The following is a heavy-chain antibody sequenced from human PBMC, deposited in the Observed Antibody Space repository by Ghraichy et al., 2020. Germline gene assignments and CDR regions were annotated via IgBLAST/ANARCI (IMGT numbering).Heavy chain of an antibody. D-gene: IGHD6-13*01. Sequence: SETLSLTCTVSGGSISSGSYYWSWIRQPAGKGLEWIGRIYTSGSTNYNPSLKSRVTISVDTSKNQFSLKLSSVTAADTAVYYCARDNGVFTRAAAKNGGTSYFDYWGQGTLVTVSS. J-gene: IGHJ4*02. CDR2: IYTSGST. V-gene: IGHV4-61*02. CDR1: GGSISSGSYY. CDR3: ARDNGVFTRAAAKNGGTSYFDY.